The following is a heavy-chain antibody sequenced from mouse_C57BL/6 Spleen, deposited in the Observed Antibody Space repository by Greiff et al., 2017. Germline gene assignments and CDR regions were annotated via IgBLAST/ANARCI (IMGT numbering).Heavy chain of an antibody. CDR2: IDPETGGT. J-gene: IGHJ4*01. CDR3: TRGDYGSSCGGAMDY. CDR1: GYTFTDYE. Sequence: QVQLQQSGAELVRPGASVTLSCKASGYTFTDYEMHWVKQTPVHGLEWIGAIDPETGGTAYNQKFKGKAILTADKSSSTAYMELRSLTSEDSAVYYCTRGDYGSSCGGAMDYWGQGTSVTVSS. D-gene: IGHD1-1*01. V-gene: IGHV1-15*01.